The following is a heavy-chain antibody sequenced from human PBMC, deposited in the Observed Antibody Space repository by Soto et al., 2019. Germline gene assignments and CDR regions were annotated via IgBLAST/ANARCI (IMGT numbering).Heavy chain of an antibody. CDR1: GYTFTSYG. Sequence: ASVKVSCKASGYTFTSYGISGVRQAPGQGLEWMGWISAYNGNTNYAQKLQGRVTMTTDTSTSTAYMELRSLRSDDTAVYYCAREGGVVLWFGELSRYYYYGMDVWGQGTTVTVSS. V-gene: IGHV1-18*01. CDR2: ISAYNGNT. CDR3: AREGGVVLWFGELSRYYYYGMDV. D-gene: IGHD3-10*01. J-gene: IGHJ6*02.